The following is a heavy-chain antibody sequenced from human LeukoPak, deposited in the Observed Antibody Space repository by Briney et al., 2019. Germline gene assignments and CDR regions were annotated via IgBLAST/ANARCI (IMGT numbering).Heavy chain of an antibody. CDR3: ARDQGGIRCFDRGYYFDY. J-gene: IGHJ4*02. Sequence: GGSLRLSCAASGFTFSSYSMNWVRQAPGKGLEWVSSISSSSSYIYYADSVKGRFTISRDNAKNSLYLQINSLRAEDTAVYYCARDQGGIRCFDRGYYFDYWGQGTLVTVSS. CDR2: ISSSSSYI. V-gene: IGHV3-21*01. CDR1: GFTFSSYS. D-gene: IGHD3-9*01.